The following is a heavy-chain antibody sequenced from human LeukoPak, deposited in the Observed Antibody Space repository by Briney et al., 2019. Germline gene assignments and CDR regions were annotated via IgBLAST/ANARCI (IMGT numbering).Heavy chain of an antibody. CDR3: ALGTSVTPYYYMDV. J-gene: IGHJ6*03. CDR1: GYTFTGYY. V-gene: IGHV1-18*04. CDR2: ISAYNGNT. D-gene: IGHD4-17*01. Sequence: GASVKVSCKASGYTFTGYYMNWVRQAPGQGLEWMGWISAYNGNTNYAQKLQGRVTMTTDTSTSTAYMELRSLRSDDTAVYYCALGTSVTPYYYMDVWGKGTTVTISS.